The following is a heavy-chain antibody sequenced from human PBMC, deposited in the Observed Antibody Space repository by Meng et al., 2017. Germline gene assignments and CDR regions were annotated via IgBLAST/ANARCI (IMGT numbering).Heavy chain of an antibody. CDR1: GLTFSSSC. V-gene: IGHV3-21*01. CDR2: ISSSSSYI. Sequence: VQLLESGAGLVMPVGSLRLYCAASGLTFSSSCMNWVRQAPWKGLEWVSSISSSSSYIYYADSVKVRFTISRDNAKNSLYLQMNSLRAEDTAVYYCARDKQTDYWGQGTLVTVSS. J-gene: IGHJ4*02. CDR3: ARDKQTDY.